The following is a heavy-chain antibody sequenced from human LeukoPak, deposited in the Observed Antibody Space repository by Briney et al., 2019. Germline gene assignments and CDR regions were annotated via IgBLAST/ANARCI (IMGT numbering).Heavy chain of an antibody. CDR2: ISYDGSNK. V-gene: IGHV3-30*18. D-gene: IGHD1-26*01. Sequence: GSLRLSCAASGFTFSSYGMHWVRQAPGKGLEWVAVISYDGSNKYYADSVKGRFTISRDNSKNTLYLQMNSLRAEDTAVYYCAKDGWELLVGYYFDYWGQGTLVTVSS. CDR3: AKDGWELLVGYYFDY. CDR1: GFTFSSYG. J-gene: IGHJ4*02.